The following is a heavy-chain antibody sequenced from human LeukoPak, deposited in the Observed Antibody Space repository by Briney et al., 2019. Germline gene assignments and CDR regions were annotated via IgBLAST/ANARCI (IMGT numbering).Heavy chain of an antibody. V-gene: IGHV4-34*01. CDR3: ARASTYYDILTGYWYFDL. D-gene: IGHD3-9*01. J-gene: IGHJ2*01. CDR1: GFTFSSYS. Sequence: WGSLRLSCAASGFTFSSYSMNMVRQPPGKWLEWTGEINHSGSTNYNPSLKSRFTISVEKSNNQLSLKLSSVSAADTAVYYCARASTYYDILTGYWYFDLWGRGTLVTVSS. CDR2: INHSGST.